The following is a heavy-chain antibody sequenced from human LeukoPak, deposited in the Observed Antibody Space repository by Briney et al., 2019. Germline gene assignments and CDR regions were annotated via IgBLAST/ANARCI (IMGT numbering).Heavy chain of an antibody. CDR3: AIAGDDVFDI. CDR2: IYYSGNT. J-gene: IGHJ3*02. Sequence: SETLSLTCTVSGDSISTSKSYWGWIRQPPLKGLEWIGSIYYSGNTYYNASLKSRVTISVDTSKNQFSLKLSSVTAADTAVYYCAIAGDDVFDIWGQGTMVTVSS. D-gene: IGHD3-10*01. CDR1: GDSISTSKSY. V-gene: IGHV4-39*07.